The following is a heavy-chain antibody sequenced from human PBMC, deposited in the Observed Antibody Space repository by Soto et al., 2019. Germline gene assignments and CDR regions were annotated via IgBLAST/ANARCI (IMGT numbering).Heavy chain of an antibody. V-gene: IGHV1-18*01. CDR1: GYTFTSYG. J-gene: IGHJ2*01. CDR3: ARVWSYYDISGYYYIWYFDL. D-gene: IGHD3-22*01. CDR2: ISAYNGNT. Sequence: QVQLVQSGAEVKKPGASVKVSCKASGYTFTSYGISWVRQAPGQGLEWMGWISAYNGNTNYAQKLQGRVIMTKVTATSTAYMGLRSLRSDDTAVYYCARVWSYYDISGYYYIWYFDLWGRGTLVTVSS.